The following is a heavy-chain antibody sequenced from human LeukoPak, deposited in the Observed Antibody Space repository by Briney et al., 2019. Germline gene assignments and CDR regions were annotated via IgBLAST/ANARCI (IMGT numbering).Heavy chain of an antibody. Sequence: EASVKVSCTASGYTFTGYYMHWVRQAPGQGLEWMGWINPNSGGTNYAQKFQGRVTMTRDTSISTAYMELSRLRSDDTAVYYCARAVVPAALVYYYGMDVWGQGTTVTVSS. V-gene: IGHV1-2*02. CDR1: GYTFTGYY. D-gene: IGHD2-2*01. CDR3: ARAVVPAALVYYYGMDV. CDR2: INPNSGGT. J-gene: IGHJ6*02.